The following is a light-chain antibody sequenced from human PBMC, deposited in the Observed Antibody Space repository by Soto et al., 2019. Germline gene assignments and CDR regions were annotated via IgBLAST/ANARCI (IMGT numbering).Light chain of an antibody. Sequence: QSVLTQSPSVSGTPGQGVTISCSGGTSNIGTYTVNWYQQLPGTAPKLLIYGDNQRPSGVADRFSGSKSGTSASLAISGLQSEDEADYYCAAWDDSLNGVVFGGGTKLTVL. CDR3: AAWDDSLNGVV. V-gene: IGLV1-44*01. CDR1: TSNIGTYT. CDR2: GDN. J-gene: IGLJ2*01.